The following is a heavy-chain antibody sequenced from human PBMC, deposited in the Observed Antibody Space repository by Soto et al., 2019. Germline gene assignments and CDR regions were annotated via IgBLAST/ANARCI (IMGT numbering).Heavy chain of an antibody. CDR3: ARITIFGVVINEGMDV. D-gene: IGHD3-3*01. CDR2: IYYSGST. Sequence: KTSETLSLTCTVSGGSISSSSYYWGWIRQPPGKGLEWIGSIYYSGSTYYNPSLKSRVTISVDTSKNQFSLKLSSVTAADTAVYYCARITIFGVVINEGMDVWGQGTTVTVSS. CDR1: GGSISSSSYY. J-gene: IGHJ6*02. V-gene: IGHV4-39*01.